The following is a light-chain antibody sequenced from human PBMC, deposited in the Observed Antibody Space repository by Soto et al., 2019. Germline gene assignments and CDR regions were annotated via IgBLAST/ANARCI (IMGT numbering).Light chain of an antibody. V-gene: IGKV1-5*01. CDR2: AAS. CDR1: QSISTF. J-gene: IGKJ2*01. CDR3: QQYSISPYT. Sequence: DIPMTQSPSALSASVGDRVIITCRASQSISTFLAWYQQRPGKAPKLLIYAASTSQSGVPSRFSGSGSGTDFTLTISSLQPDDFATYYCQQYSISPYTFGQGTKLEIK.